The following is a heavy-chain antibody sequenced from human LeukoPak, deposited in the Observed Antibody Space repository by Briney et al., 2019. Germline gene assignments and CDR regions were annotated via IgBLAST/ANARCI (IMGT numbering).Heavy chain of an antibody. J-gene: IGHJ6*02. D-gene: IGHD3-9*01. CDR1: GFTVSSNY. CDR3: ARRQQNFDWLLSRDYYYGMDV. Sequence: GGSLRLSCAASGFTVSSNYMSWVRQAPGKGLEWVSVIYSGGSTYYADSVKGRFTISRDNSKNTLYLQMNSLRAEDAAVYYCARRQQNFDWLLSRDYYYGMDVWGQGTTVTVSS. V-gene: IGHV3-66*04. CDR2: IYSGGST.